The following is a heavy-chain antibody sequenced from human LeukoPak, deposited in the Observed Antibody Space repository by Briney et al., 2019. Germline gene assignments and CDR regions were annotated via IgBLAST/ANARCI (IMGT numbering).Heavy chain of an antibody. Sequence: GGSLRLSCAASGFTFSSYWMSWVRQAPGKGLEWVANIKQDGSEKYYVDSVKGRFTISRDNSKNTLYLQMNSLRAEDTAVYYRAKDLPGEYYDSSGFFNYWGQGTLVTVSA. CDR2: IKQDGSEK. CDR1: GFTFSSYW. V-gene: IGHV3-7*03. D-gene: IGHD3-22*01. J-gene: IGHJ4*02. CDR3: AKDLPGEYYDSSGFFNY.